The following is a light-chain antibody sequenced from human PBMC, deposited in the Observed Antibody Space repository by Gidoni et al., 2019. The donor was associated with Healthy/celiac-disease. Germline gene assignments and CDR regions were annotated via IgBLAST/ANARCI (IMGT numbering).Light chain of an antibody. V-gene: IGKV1-5*03. Sequence: DIQMTQSPSTLSASVGDRVTITCRASQSISSWLAWYHQKPGKAPTLLIYKASSLESGVPSRFSGSVSWTEFTLPISILQPDDFATYYCQQYNSYSLMYTFGQGTKLEIK. J-gene: IGKJ2*01. CDR1: QSISSW. CDR3: QQYNSYSLMYT. CDR2: KAS.